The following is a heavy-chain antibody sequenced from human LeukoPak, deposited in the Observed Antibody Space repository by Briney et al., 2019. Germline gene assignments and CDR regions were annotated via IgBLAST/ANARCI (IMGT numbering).Heavy chain of an antibody. CDR2: ISGSGGST. CDR1: GFTFSSYA. Sequence: GGSLRLSCAASGFTFSSYAMSWVRQAPGKGLEWVSAISGSGGSTYYEDSVKGRFTISRDNSKNTLYLQMNSLRAEDTAVYYCAKDGHYYYYMDVWGKGTTVTVSS. J-gene: IGHJ6*03. V-gene: IGHV3-23*01. D-gene: IGHD3/OR15-3a*01. CDR3: AKDGHYYYYMDV.